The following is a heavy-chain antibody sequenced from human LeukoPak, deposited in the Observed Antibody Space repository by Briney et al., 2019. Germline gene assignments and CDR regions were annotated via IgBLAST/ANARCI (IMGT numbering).Heavy chain of an antibody. V-gene: IGHV4-34*01. CDR3: ASTDCSSTSCSRGMDV. Sequence: PSETLSLTCTVSGGSVSTYYWSWIRQPPGKGLEWIGEINHSGSTNYNPSLKSRVTISVDTSKNQFSLKLSSVTAADTAVYYCASTDCSSTSCSRGMDVWGKGTTVTVSS. J-gene: IGHJ6*04. CDR1: GGSVSTYY. CDR2: INHSGST. D-gene: IGHD2-2*01.